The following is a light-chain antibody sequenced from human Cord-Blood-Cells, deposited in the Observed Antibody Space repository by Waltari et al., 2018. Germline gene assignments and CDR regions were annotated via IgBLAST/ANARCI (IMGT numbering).Light chain of an antibody. CDR3: NSRDSSGNHVV. CDR2: GKN. J-gene: IGLJ2*01. CDR1: SLRSYY. Sequence: SSELTQAPAVSVALGQTVRITCQGDSLRSYYASWYQQKPGQAPVLVISGKNNRPSAIPDRFSGSSSGNTASLTITGAKAEDEADYYCNSRDSSGNHVVFGGGTKLTVL. V-gene: IGLV3-19*01.